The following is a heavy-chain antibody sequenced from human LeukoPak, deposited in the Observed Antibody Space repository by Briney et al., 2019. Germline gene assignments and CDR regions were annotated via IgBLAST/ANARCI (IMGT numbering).Heavy chain of an antibody. D-gene: IGHD3-22*01. CDR1: GYTFTGYY. V-gene: IGHV1-2*02. CDR3: ASLYDSSGVYFDY. Sequence: GASVKVSCKASGYTFTGYYMHWVRQAPGQGLEWMGWINPNSGGTNYAQKFQGRVTMTRDTSISTAYMELSRLRSDDTAVYYCASLYDSSGVYFDYWGQGTLVTVSS. CDR2: INPNSGGT. J-gene: IGHJ4*02.